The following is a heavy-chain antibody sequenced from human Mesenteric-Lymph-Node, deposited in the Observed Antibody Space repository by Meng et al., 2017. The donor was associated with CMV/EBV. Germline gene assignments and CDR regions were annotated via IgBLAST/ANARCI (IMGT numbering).Heavy chain of an antibody. CDR3: AKATLYCSSITCYFDY. J-gene: IGHJ4*02. D-gene: IGHD2-2*01. Sequence: GESLKISCAASGFTFSSYWMSWVRQAPGKGLEWVANIKQDGSEKYYVDSVKGRFTISRDNSKNTLYLQMNSLRTEDTALYYCAKATLYCSSITCYFDYWGQGTLVTVSS. CDR2: IKQDGSEK. CDR1: GFTFSSYW. V-gene: IGHV3-7*03.